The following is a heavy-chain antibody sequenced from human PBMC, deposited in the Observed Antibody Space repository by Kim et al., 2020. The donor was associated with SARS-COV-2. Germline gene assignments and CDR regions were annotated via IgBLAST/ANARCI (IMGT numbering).Heavy chain of an antibody. D-gene: IGHD2-2*01. J-gene: IGHJ5*02. V-gene: IGHV3-74*01. Sequence: SVKDRFTISRDNAKNTLYLQITSLRAEDTAVYYCARDRVVVPAAHLLLDPWGQGTLVTVSS. CDR3: ARDRVVVPAAHLLLDP.